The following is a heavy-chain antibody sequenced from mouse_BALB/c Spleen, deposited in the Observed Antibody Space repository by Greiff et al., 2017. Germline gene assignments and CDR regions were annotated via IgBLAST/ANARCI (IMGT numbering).Heavy chain of an antibody. CDR3: ARKWGGNYDAMDY. J-gene: IGHJ4*01. D-gene: IGHD1-3*01. CDR2: ISSGSSTI. Sequence: EVKLMESGGGLVQPGGSRKLSCAASGFTFSSFGMHWVRQAPEKGLEWVAYISSGSSTIYYADTVKGRFTISRDNPKNTLFLQMTSLRSEDTAMYYCARKWGGNYDAMDYWGQGTSVTVSS. CDR1: GFTFSSFG. V-gene: IGHV5-17*02.